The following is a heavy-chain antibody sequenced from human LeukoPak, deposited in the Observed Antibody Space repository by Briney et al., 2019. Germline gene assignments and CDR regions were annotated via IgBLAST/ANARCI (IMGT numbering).Heavy chain of an antibody. J-gene: IGHJ3*02. D-gene: IGHD2-2*01. CDR1: GGTFSSYA. CDR3: ARDHPIVVVPAAMIFGAFDI. CDR2: IIPIFGTA. V-gene: IGHV1-69*13. Sequence: SVKVSCKASGGTFSSYAISWVRQAPGQGLEWMGGIIPIFGTANYAQKFQGRVTITADESTSTAYMELGSLRSEDTAVYYCARDHPIVVVPAAMIFGAFDIWGQGTMVTVSS.